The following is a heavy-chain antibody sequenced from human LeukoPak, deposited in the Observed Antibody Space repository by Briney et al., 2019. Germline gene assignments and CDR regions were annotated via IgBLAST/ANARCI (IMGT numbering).Heavy chain of an antibody. Sequence: ASVKVSCKASGYTFTSYGISWVRQAPGQGLEWMGWISAYNGNTNYAQKLQGRVTMTTDTSTSTAYMELRSLRSDDTAVYYCARYRHFRLWFANSIGYWGQGTLVTFSS. CDR3: ARYRHFRLWFANSIGY. J-gene: IGHJ4*02. V-gene: IGHV1-18*01. CDR2: ISAYNGNT. D-gene: IGHD3-10*01. CDR1: GYTFTSYG.